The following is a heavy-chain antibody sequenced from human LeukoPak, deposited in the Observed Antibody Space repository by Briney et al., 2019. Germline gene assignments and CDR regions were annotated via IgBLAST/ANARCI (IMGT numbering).Heavy chain of an antibody. CDR3: ARGNTCGN. V-gene: IGHV3-7*01. CDR1: GFTFSSFW. D-gene: IGHD1/OR15-1a*01. J-gene: IGHJ4*02. Sequence: PGGSLRLSCAASGFTFSSFWMTWVRQAPGKGLEWVATIKEDGSEKYYVDSVKGRFTISRDNAKNSLELQMNSLRAEDRAVYYCARGNTCGNWGQGTLVTVSS. CDR2: IKEDGSEK.